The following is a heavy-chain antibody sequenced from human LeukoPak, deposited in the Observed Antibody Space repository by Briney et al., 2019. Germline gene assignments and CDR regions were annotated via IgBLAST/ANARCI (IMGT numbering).Heavy chain of an antibody. Sequence: ASVKVSCKASGYTFTGYYMHWVRQAPGQGLEWMGRINPNSGGTNYAQKFQGGVTMTRDTSISTAYMELSRLRSDDTAVYYCSIVGATTRYYFDYWGQGTLVTVSS. CDR3: SIVGATTRYYFDY. CDR2: INPNSGGT. J-gene: IGHJ4*02. V-gene: IGHV1-2*06. D-gene: IGHD1-26*01. CDR1: GYTFTGYY.